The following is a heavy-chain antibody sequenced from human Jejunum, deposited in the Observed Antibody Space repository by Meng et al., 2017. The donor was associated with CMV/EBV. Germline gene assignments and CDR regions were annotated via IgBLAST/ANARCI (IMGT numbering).Heavy chain of an antibody. D-gene: IGHD3-9*01. CDR2: INHNGST. J-gene: IGHJ4*02. V-gene: IGHV4-34*01. CDR1: RSFCAYY. Sequence: RSFCAYYWRCTRQPPGKVRECIREINHNGSTNYNPSLKSRVTISVDTSTNQFTLMLSSVTAADTAVYYCAKGRAYYDILTGYYPFDYWGQGTLLTVSS. CDR3: AKGRAYYDILTGYYPFDY.